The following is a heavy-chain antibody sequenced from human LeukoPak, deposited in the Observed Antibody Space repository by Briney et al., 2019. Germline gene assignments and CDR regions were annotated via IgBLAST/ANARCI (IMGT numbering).Heavy chain of an antibody. J-gene: IGHJ4*02. CDR3: ARETGSSVGSTDFDY. Sequence: GGSLRLSCAASGFTFSNYAMSWVRQAPGKGLEWVSAISGSGGSTYYADSVKGRFTISRDNSKNTLYLQMHSLRAEDTALYYCARETGSSVGSTDFDYWGQGTLVTVSS. CDR1: GFTFSNYA. D-gene: IGHD6-6*01. CDR2: ISGSGGST. V-gene: IGHV3-23*01.